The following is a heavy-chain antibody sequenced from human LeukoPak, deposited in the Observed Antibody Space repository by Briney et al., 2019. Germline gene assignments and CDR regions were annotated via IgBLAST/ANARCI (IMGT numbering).Heavy chain of an antibody. CDR2: IYPDDSDT. D-gene: IGHD6-19*01. CDR3: ARHPSYTSGWPLDY. J-gene: IGHJ4*02. CDR1: GYSFTNNW. V-gene: IGHV5-51*01. Sequence: GESLKISCKGSGYSFTNNWIGWVRQMPGRGLEWMGIIYPDDSDTRYSPSFQGQVTTSADKSINTAYLQWSSLKASDTAMYYCARHPSYTSGWPLDYWGQGTLVTVSS.